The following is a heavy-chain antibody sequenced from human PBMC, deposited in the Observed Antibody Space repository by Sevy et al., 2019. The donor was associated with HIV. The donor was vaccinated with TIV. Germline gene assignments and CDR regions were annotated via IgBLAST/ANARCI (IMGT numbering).Heavy chain of an antibody. Sequence: SQTLSLTCAISGDSVSSNSAAWNWIRQSPSRGLEWLGRTYYRSKWYNDYAVSVKSRITINPDTSKNQFSLRLNSGTPEDTAVYYCARTYSSSSPIYYYYGMDVWGQGTTVTVSS. CDR2: TYYRSKWYN. CDR3: ARTYSSSSPIYYYYGMDV. J-gene: IGHJ6*02. CDR1: GDSVSSNSAA. V-gene: IGHV6-1*01. D-gene: IGHD6-6*01.